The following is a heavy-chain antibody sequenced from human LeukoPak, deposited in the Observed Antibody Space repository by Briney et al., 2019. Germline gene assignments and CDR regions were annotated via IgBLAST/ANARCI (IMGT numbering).Heavy chain of an antibody. CDR2: IYYSGST. CDR1: GGSISSYY. CDR3: ARGVVPAARRSLGRFYFDY. V-gene: IGHV4-59*01. D-gene: IGHD2-2*01. Sequence: SETLSLTCTVSGGSISSYYWSWIRQPPGKGLEWIGYIYYSGSTNYNPSLKSRVIISVDTSKNQFSLKLSSVTAADTAVYYWARGVVPAARRSLGRFYFDYWGQGTLVTVSS. J-gene: IGHJ4*02.